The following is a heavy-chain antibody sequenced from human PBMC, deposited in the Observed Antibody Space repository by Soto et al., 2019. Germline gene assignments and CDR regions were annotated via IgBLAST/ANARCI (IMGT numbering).Heavy chain of an antibody. CDR3: TTGGQWLAN. V-gene: IGHV3-15*07. CDR1: GFTFSNAW. Sequence: GGSLRLSCVASGFTFSNAWVNWVRQAPGKGLEWVGRIKSKTDSGTTDYSAPVKGRFTISRDDSKNTLYLQMDSLKTEDTALYYFTTGGQWLANWGPGTLVTVSS. J-gene: IGHJ4*02. CDR2: IKSKTDSGTT. D-gene: IGHD6-19*01.